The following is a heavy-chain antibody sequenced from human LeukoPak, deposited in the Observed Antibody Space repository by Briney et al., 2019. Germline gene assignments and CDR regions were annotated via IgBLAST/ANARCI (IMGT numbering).Heavy chain of an antibody. D-gene: IGHD1-26*01. CDR2: INPNSDGT. CDR3: ARARWDRARYFDY. V-gene: IGHV1-2*02. CDR1: GYTSTDYY. J-gene: IGHJ4*02. Sequence: PWASVKVSCKASGYTSTDYYIHWVRQAPGQGLEWMGWINPNSDGTIYAQKFQGRVTMTRDTSIRTVYMELSRLRSDDTAVYYCARARWDRARYFDYWGQGTLVTVSS.